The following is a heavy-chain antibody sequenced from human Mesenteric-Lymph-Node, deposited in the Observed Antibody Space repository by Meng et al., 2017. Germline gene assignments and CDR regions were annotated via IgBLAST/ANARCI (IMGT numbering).Heavy chain of an antibody. J-gene: IGHJ4*02. Sequence: ETLSLTCAASGFTFSKSAMNWVRQAPEKGLQWVSSISTDSRYIFYADSVKGRFTISRDNAKNSLSLQMTSLRAEDTAVYYCVRDGYNLVDYWGQGTLVTVSS. V-gene: IGHV3-21*06. CDR2: ISTDSRYI. D-gene: IGHD5-24*01. CDR1: GFTFSKSA. CDR3: VRDGYNLVDY.